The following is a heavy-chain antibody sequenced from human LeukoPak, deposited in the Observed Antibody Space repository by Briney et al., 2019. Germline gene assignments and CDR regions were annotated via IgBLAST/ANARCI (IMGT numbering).Heavy chain of an antibody. CDR3: AKARYSGSPALDF. V-gene: IGHV3-30*02. CDR1: GLTFSSNG. Sequence: GGSLRLSCAASGLTFSSNGMHWVRDTPGKGLDWVAFTRYYDSKTFYGDSVRGRFTISRDNSKNTLYLQMNSLTTDDSAVYYCAKARYSGSPALDFWGQGTLVTVSS. J-gene: IGHJ4*02. CDR2: TRYYDSKT. D-gene: IGHD1-26*01.